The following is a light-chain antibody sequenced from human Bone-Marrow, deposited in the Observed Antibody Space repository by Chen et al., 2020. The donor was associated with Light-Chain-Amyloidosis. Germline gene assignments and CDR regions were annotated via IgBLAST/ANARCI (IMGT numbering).Light chain of an antibody. Sequence: QSALTQPASVSGSPGQSITTSFTGTSSDVGGDNHVSWYQQHPDKAPKLVIYEVTNRPSWVPARFSGSKSDNTASLTISGLQTEDEADYFCSSYTITNTLVFGSGTRVTVL. V-gene: IGLV2-14*01. CDR2: EVT. J-gene: IGLJ1*01. CDR1: SSDVGGDNH. CDR3: SSYTITNTLV.